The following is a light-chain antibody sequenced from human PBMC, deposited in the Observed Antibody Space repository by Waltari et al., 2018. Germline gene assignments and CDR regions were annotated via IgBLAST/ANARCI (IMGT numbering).Light chain of an antibody. CDR2: EVP. CDR3: CSHAGSSIYV. CDR1: SGDVGSYNL. J-gene: IGLJ1*01. V-gene: IGLV2-23*02. Sequence: QSALTQPASVSGSPGQSITIPCTGTSGDVGSYNLVSWYQQHPGKAPKLMIYEVPERPSGVSNRFSGSKSDNTASLTISGLQAEDEADYYCCSHAGSSIYVFGTGTKVTIL.